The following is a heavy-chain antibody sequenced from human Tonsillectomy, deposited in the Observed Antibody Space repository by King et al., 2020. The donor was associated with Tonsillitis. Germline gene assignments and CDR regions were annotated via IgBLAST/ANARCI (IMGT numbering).Heavy chain of an antibody. CDR3: ATPPYGYCSGGSCYTDAFDI. CDR1: GYTLTELS. J-gene: IGHJ3*02. CDR2: FDPEDGET. D-gene: IGHD2-15*01. Sequence: QLVQSGAEVKKPGASVKVSCKVSGYTLTELSMHWVRQAPGKGLEWMGGFDPEDGETIYAQKFQGRVTMTEDTSTDTAYMELSSLRSEDTAVYYCATPPYGYCSGGSCYTDAFDIWGQGTMVTVSS. V-gene: IGHV1-24*01.